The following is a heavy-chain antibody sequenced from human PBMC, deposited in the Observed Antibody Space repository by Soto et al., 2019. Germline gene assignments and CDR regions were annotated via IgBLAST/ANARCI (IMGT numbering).Heavy chain of an antibody. D-gene: IGHD4-17*01. Sequence: SETLSLTCTVSGVSLISHYWTWVRQPPGKGLEWIGYIYYSGSTNYNPSLQSRVTISVDTSKNQFSLKLTSVTAAGSAVYFCARVRTVTTLDYWGQGSLVTVSS. J-gene: IGHJ4*02. CDR3: ARVRTVTTLDY. V-gene: IGHV4-59*11. CDR1: GVSLISHY. CDR2: IYYSGST.